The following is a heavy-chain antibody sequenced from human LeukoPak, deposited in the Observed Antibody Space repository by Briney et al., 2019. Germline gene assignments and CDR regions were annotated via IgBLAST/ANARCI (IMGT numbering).Heavy chain of an antibody. V-gene: IGHV3-23*01. CDR1: GFTVSSNY. J-gene: IGHJ4*02. CDR3: AKGEYSSSSGCFDY. CDR2: ISGSGGST. Sequence: GGSLRLSCAASGFTVSSNYMSWVRQAPGKGLEWVSAISGSGGSTYYADSVKGRFTISRDNSKNTLYLQMNSLRAEDTAVYYCAKGEYSSSSGCFDYWGQGTLVTVSS. D-gene: IGHD6-6*01.